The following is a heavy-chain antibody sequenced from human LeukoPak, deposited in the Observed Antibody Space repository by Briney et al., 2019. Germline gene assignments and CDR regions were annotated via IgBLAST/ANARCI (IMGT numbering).Heavy chain of an antibody. D-gene: IGHD6-19*01. CDR3: AKGGTVAEVDY. CDR2: ISGFNGNT. V-gene: IGHV1-18*01. CDR1: GYTFTDYG. Sequence: ASVKVSCKASGYTFTDYGISWVRQAPGQGLEWMGRISGFNGNTDFAQKFQDRVTMTTDTSTSTAYMELRSLTFDDTAVYYCAKGGTVAEVDYWGQGTLVTVSS. J-gene: IGHJ4*02.